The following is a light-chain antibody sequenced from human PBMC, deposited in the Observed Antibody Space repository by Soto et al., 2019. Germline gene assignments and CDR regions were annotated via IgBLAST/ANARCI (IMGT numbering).Light chain of an antibody. J-gene: IGLJ2*01. CDR3: QSYDSSLSASVV. Sequence: QSVLTQPPSVSGAPGQRVTISCTGSRSNIGAGYDVHWYQQLPGTAPKLLIYGNSNRPSGVPDRFSGSKSGTSASLAITGLQAEDGADYYCQSYDSSLSASVVFGGGTKLTVL. V-gene: IGLV1-40*01. CDR1: RSNIGAGYD. CDR2: GNS.